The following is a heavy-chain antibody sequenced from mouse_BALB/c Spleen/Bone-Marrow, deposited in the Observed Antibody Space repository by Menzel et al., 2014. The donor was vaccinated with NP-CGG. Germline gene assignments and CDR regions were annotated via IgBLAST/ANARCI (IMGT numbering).Heavy chain of an antibody. Sequence: VQLQQSGPELVKPGASVKISCKASGYSFTGYFMNWVMQSHGKSLEWNGRINPYNGDTFYNQKFKGKATLTVDKSSSTAHMELRSLASEDSAVYYCARDYYDYYFDYWGQGTTLSVSS. CDR2: INPYNGDT. J-gene: IGHJ2*01. V-gene: IGHV1-20*02. CDR3: ARDYYDYYFDY. CDR1: GYSFTGYF. D-gene: IGHD2-4*01.